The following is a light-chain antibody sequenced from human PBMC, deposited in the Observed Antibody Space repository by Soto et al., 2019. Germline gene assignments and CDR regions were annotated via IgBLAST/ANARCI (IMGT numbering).Light chain of an antibody. CDR1: KLGDKY. CDR2: QDS. V-gene: IGLV3-1*01. J-gene: IGLJ1*01. Sequence: SYELTQPPSVSVSPGQTASITCSGDKLGDKYACWYQQKPGQFPVLVIYQDSKRPSGIPERFSGSNSGNTATLTISGTQAMDEADYYCQAWDSSTAGVFGTGTKLTVL. CDR3: QAWDSSTAGV.